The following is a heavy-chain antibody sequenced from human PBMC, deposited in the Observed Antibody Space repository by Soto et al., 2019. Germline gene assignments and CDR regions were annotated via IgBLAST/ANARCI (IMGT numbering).Heavy chain of an antibody. CDR3: ARGRGTYYDFWSGSYPHYYMDV. CDR2: MNPNSGNT. J-gene: IGHJ6*03. V-gene: IGHV1-8*01. CDR1: GYTFTSYD. D-gene: IGHD3-3*01. Sequence: QVQLVQSGAEVKKPGASVKVSCKASGYTFTSYDINWVRQATGQGLEWMGWMNPNSGNTGYAQKFQGRVTMTRNTSRSTAYMELSSLRSEDTAVYYCARGRGTYYDFWSGSYPHYYMDVWGKGTTVTVSS.